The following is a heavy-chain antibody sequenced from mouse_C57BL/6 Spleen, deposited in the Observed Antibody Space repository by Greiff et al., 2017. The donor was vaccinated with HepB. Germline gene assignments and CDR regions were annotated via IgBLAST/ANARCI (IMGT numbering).Heavy chain of an antibody. V-gene: IGHV1-59*01. Sequence: VQLQQPGAELVRPGTSVKLSCKASGYTFTSYWMHWVKQRPGQGLEWIGVIDPSDSYTNYNQKFKGKATLTVDTSSSTAYMQLSSLTSEDSAVYYCARLAGVYAMDYWGQGTSVTVSS. J-gene: IGHJ4*01. CDR1: GYTFTSYW. CDR3: ARLAGVYAMDY. CDR2: IDPSDSYT.